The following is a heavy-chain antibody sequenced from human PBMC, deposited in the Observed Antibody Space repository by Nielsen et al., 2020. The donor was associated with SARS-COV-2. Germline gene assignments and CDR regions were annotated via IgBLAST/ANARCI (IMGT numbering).Heavy chain of an antibody. J-gene: IGHJ6*03. V-gene: IGHV3-21*01. Sequence: GGSLRLSCESSGFTFSRHSMTWVRQGPGKGLEYISTISDTSSYIYYIDSVRGRFTISRDNAKNSLYLQMNSLRAEDTAVYYCAREVDSYYYMDVWGQGTTVTVSS. CDR3: AREVDSYYYMDV. CDR1: GFTFSRHS. CDR2: ISDTSSYI.